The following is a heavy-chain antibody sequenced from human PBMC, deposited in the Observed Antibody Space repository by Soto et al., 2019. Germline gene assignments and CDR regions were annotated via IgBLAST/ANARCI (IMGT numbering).Heavy chain of an antibody. J-gene: IGHJ5*02. D-gene: IGHD1-26*01. CDR2: IYYSGST. CDR3: ARDNSKLLSGGVPYNWFDP. V-gene: IGHV4-59*01. Sequence: PSETLSLTCTVSGGSIRSYYWSWIRQPPGKGLEWIGYIYYSGSTNYNPSLKSRVTISVDTSKNQFSLKLSSVTAADTAVYYCARDNSKLLSGGVPYNWFDPWGLGTLVTVSS. CDR1: GGSIRSYY.